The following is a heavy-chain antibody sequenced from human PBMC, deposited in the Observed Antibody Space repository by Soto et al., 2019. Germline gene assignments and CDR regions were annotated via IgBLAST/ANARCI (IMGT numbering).Heavy chain of an antibody. CDR3: ARDAGGSRCYKSAGDYVSTACVSYYYYMDV. D-gene: IGHD2-15*01. J-gene: IGHJ6*03. V-gene: IGHV3-11*01. CDR1: GFTFSDYY. CDR2: ISSSGSTI. Sequence: QVQLVESGGGLVKPGGSLRLSCAASGFTFSDYYMSWIRQAPGKGLEWVSYISSSGSTIYYEDSVKGRFTISSDNAKNSLDVQMNRLSAEVRAVDYCARDAGGSRCYKSAGDYVSTACVSYYYYMDVWGKGTTVTVSS.